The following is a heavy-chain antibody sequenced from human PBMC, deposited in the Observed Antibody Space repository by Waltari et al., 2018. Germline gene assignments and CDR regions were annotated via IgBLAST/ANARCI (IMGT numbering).Heavy chain of an antibody. Sequence: QVQLQQWGAGLLKPSETLSLTCAVYGGSFSGYYWSWIRQPPGKGLEWIGEINHSGSTNYIPSLKSRVTISVDTSKNQFSLKLSSVTAADTAVYYCARARIRPTPHYYYYGMDVWGQGTTVTVSS. CDR1: GGSFSGYY. CDR2: INHSGST. CDR3: ARARIRPTPHYYYYGMDV. J-gene: IGHJ6*02. V-gene: IGHV4-34*01.